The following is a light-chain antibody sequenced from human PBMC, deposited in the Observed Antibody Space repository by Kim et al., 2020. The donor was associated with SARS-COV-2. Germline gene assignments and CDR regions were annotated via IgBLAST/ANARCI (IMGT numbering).Light chain of an antibody. V-gene: IGLV3-19*01. J-gene: IGLJ2*01. CDR2: GKH. Sequence: SSELTQDPAVSVALGQTVRITCQGDSLRSYYASWYQQKPGQAPVLVIYGKHNRPSGIPDRFSGSSSGNTASLTITGAQAEDEADYYCNSRDSSGNHVVFGGETQLTV. CDR1: SLRSYY. CDR3: NSRDSSGNHVV.